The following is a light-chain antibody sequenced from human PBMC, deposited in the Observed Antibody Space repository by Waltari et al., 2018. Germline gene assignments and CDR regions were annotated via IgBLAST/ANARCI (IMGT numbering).Light chain of an antibody. V-gene: IGLV2-14*03. CDR3: SSYTTSSTYV. Sequence: QPGLTQPASRSGSPGQSIPISCTGTSRDGGGYNFVPWYQQHPGKVPKLIIYDVTNRPSGVSNRFSGSKSGNTASLTISGLQAEDEADYYCSSYTTSSTYVFGTGTKVTVL. CDR1: SRDGGGYNF. CDR2: DVT. J-gene: IGLJ1*01.